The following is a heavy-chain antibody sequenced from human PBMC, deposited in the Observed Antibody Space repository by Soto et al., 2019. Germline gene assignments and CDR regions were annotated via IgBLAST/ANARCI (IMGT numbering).Heavy chain of an antibody. CDR2: INHSGST. D-gene: IGHD2-2*01. CDR3: ARAYCSSTSCYPLPYYYYYGMDV. CDR1: GGSFSGYY. Sequence: KLSETLSLTCAVYGGSFSGYYWSWIRQPPGKGLEWIGEINHSGSTNYNPSLKSRVTISVDTSKNQFSLKLSSVTAADTAVYYCARAYCSSTSCYPLPYYYYYGMDVWGQGTTVTVSS. J-gene: IGHJ6*02. V-gene: IGHV4-34*01.